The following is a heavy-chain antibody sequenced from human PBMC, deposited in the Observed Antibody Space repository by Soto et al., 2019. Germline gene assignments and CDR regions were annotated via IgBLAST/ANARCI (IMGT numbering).Heavy chain of an antibody. CDR2: ISAYNGNT. V-gene: IGHV1-18*01. J-gene: IGHJ4*02. CDR1: GYTFTSYG. Sequence: QVQLVQSGDEVKKPGASVKVSCKASGYTFTSYGISWGRQAPGQGLEWMGWISAYNGNTNYAQKLQGRVTMTTDTSTSTAYMELRSLRYDDTAVYYCERDGARCSGGSCYWSGYWGQGTLVTVSS. CDR3: ERDGARCSGGSCYWSGY. D-gene: IGHD2-15*01.